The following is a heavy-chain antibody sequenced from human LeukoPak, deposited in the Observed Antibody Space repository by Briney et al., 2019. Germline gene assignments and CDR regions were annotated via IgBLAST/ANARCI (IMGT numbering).Heavy chain of an antibody. CDR2: ISTTGSTT. Sequence: GGSLRLSCAASGFTFSSHTFNWVRQAPGKGLEWLSYISTTGSTTYYADSVKGRFTISRDNAKNSLFLQMNSLRDEDTAVYYCASRDYFDYWGQGTLVTVSS. CDR3: ASRDYFDY. V-gene: IGHV3-48*02. J-gene: IGHJ4*02. CDR1: GFTFSSHT.